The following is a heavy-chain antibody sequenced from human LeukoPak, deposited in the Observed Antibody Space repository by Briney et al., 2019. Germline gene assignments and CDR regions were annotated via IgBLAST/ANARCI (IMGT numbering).Heavy chain of an antibody. CDR3: ARDPTWGSD. CDR1: GFTFSSYA. Sequence: GGSLRLSCAASGFTFSSYAMHWVRQAPGKGLEWVAVISYDGSNKYYADPVKGRFTISRDNSKNTLYLQMNSLRAEDTAVYYCARDPTWGSDWGQGTLVTVSS. V-gene: IGHV3-30-3*01. J-gene: IGHJ4*02. CDR2: ISYDGSNK. D-gene: IGHD7-27*01.